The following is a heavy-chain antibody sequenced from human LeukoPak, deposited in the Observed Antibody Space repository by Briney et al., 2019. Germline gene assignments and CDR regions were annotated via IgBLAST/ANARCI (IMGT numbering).Heavy chain of an antibody. V-gene: IGHV3-15*01. CDR1: GFTFSNAW. CDR3: TTDQDGSGSYYLYCYGMDV. D-gene: IGHD3-10*01. CDR2: IKRKTDGGTT. J-gene: IGHJ6*04. Sequence: GGSLRLSCAASGFTFSNAWMSWVRQAPGKGREWVGRIKRKTDGGTTDYAAPVKGRFTISRGDSKNTLYLQMNSLKTEDTAVYYFTTDQDGSGSYYLYCYGMDVWGKGTTVTVSS.